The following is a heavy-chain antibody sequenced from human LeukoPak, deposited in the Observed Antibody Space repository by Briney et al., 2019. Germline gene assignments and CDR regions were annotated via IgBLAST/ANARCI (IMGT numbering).Heavy chain of an antibody. CDR1: GFTFSSYD. CDR2: ISSGGGTT. CDR3: ARDRYCSSASCYAGFDS. D-gene: IGHD2-2*01. Sequence: GGSLRLSCAASGFTFSSYDMNWVRQAPGKGLEWVSYISSGGGTTYYADSVKGRFTMSRDNAQNSLHLQMSSLGAEDTAVYYCARDRYCSSASCYAGFDSWGQGTLVTVSS. J-gene: IGHJ4*02. V-gene: IGHV3-48*01.